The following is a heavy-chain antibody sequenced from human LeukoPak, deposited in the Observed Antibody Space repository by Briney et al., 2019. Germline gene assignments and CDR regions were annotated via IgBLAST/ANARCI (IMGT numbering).Heavy chain of an antibody. Sequence: PSETLSLTCAVYGGSFSGYYWSWIRQPPGKGLEWIGEINHSGSTNYNPSLKSRVTISVDTSKNQFSLKLSSVTAADTAVYYCARAGSAASDYWGQGTLVTVSS. CDR3: ARAGSAASDY. CDR2: INHSGST. V-gene: IGHV4-34*01. J-gene: IGHJ4*02. D-gene: IGHD2-2*01. CDR1: GGSFSGYY.